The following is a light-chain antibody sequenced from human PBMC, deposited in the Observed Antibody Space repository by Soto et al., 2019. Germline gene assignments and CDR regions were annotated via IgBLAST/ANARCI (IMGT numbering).Light chain of an antibody. V-gene: IGKV1-33*01. CDR2: DAS. Sequence: DIQVTQSPSSLSASVGDRVTITCQASQDITNYLNWFQQKPGKAPKLLIYDASNLETGIPSRFSGGGSRTDSTFTISSLQPEEITTYYCQQYDDLPYSFGQGTKVEIK. CDR1: QDITNY. J-gene: IGKJ2*01. CDR3: QQYDDLPYS.